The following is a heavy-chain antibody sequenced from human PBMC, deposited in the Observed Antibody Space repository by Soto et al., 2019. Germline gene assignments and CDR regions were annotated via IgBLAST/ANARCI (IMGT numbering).Heavy chain of an antibody. J-gene: IGHJ6*02. D-gene: IGHD2-8*01. CDR2: IYYSGST. CDR3: ARRARCTTGVCYYYYYGMDV. Sequence: SETLSLTCTVSGGSISSSSYYWGWIRQPPGKGLEWIGSIYYSGSTYYNPSLKSRVTISVDTSKNQFSLKLSSVTAADAAVYYCARRARCTTGVCYYYYYGMDVWGQGTTVTASS. V-gene: IGHV4-39*01. CDR1: GGSISSSSYY.